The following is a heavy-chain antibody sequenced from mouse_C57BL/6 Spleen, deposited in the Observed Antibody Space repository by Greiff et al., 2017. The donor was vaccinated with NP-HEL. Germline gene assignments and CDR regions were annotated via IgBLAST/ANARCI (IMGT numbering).Heavy chain of an antibody. Sequence: EVKLVESGGGLVKPGGSLKLSCAASGFTFSSYAMSWVRQTPEKRLEWVATISDGGSYTYYPDNVKGRFTISRDNAKNNLYLQMSHLKSEDTAMYYCARALTGTWYFDVWGTGTTVTVSS. CDR2: ISDGGSYT. V-gene: IGHV5-4*03. D-gene: IGHD4-1*01. CDR1: GFTFSSYA. CDR3: ARALTGTWYFDV. J-gene: IGHJ1*03.